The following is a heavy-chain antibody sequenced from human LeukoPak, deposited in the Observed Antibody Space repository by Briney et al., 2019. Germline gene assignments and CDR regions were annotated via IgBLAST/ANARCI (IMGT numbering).Heavy chain of an antibody. D-gene: IGHD2-2*01. Sequence: SVKVSCKASGGTFSSYAISWVRQAPGQGLEWMGGIIPIFGTANYAQKFQGRVTITADESTSTAYMEPSSLRSEDTAVYYCARDQVYPTDQHYYYYGMDVWGQGTTVTVSS. CDR2: IIPIFGTA. V-gene: IGHV1-69*13. CDR1: GGTFSSYA. CDR3: ARDQVYPTDQHYYYYGMDV. J-gene: IGHJ6*02.